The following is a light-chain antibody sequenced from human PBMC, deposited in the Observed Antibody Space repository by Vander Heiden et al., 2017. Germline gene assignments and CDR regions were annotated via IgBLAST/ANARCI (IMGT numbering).Light chain of an antibody. CDR2: WAS. V-gene: IGKV4-1*01. CDR3: QRFFSIPT. J-gene: IGKJ1*01. Sequence: DIVMTQSPASLAVSLGERATINCKCSQSVVNRPNNKNSLVWYQQKPGQPPKLLIYWASTRESVVPDRFTGSGSGTDFTLTISSLQAEDVAVYYCQRFFSIPTFGQGTRVEI. CDR1: QSVVNRPNNKNS.